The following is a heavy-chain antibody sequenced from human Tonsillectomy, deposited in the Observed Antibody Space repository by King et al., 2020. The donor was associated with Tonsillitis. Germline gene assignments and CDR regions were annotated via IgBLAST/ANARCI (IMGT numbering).Heavy chain of an antibody. Sequence: VQLVESGGGLVQPGGSLRLSCAASGFTFTNYAMNWVRQAPGKGLEWVSTIRGSGITTYYADSVKGRFTISRDNSKNTLYLQMNSLRAEDTAVYYCAKGAEDEQLVDWDYWGQGTLVTVSS. D-gene: IGHD6-13*01. CDR3: AKGAEDEQLVDWDY. CDR2: IRGSGITT. CDR1: GFTFTNYA. J-gene: IGHJ4*02. V-gene: IGHV3-23*04.